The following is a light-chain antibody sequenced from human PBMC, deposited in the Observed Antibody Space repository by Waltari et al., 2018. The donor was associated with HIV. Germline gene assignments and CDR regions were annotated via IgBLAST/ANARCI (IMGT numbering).Light chain of an antibody. V-gene: IGLV8-61*01. CDR1: SCSVSTTYY. CDR2: STN. J-gene: IGLJ3*02. Sequence: QTVVTQEPSFSVSPGGTVTLTCGLNSCSVSTTYYPSWYQQTPGQPPRTLIYSTNTRSSGVPDRFSGSILGSKAALTITGAQADDESDYYCVLYMGGGIRVFGGGTKLTVL. CDR3: VLYMGGGIRV.